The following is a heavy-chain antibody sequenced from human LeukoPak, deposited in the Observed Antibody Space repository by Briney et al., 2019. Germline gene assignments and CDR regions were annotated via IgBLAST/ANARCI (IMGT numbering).Heavy chain of an antibody. J-gene: IGHJ4*02. CDR1: GFTFDDYA. CDR2: ISGDGGTT. V-gene: IGHV3-43*02. CDR3: ARDRGSSGWYATFDY. D-gene: IGHD6-19*01. Sequence: PGGSLRLSCAASGFTFDDYAMHWVRKAPGKGLEWVTLISGDGGTTHYGDSVRGRFTISRDNSKNSLYLQMNSLRTEDAALYYCARDRGSSGWYATFDYWGQGTLVTVSS.